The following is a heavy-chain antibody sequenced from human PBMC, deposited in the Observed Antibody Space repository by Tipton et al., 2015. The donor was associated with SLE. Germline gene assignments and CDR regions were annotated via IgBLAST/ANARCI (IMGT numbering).Heavy chain of an antibody. CDR3: AGYTDRVGDDAFDI. D-gene: IGHD3-16*02. CDR2: IYYSGST. CDR1: RGSMNSNH. J-gene: IGHJ3*02. Sequence: TLSLTCTFSRGSMNSNHWSWIRQPPGKGLEWLAYIYYSGSTNYNPSLKSRVTISVDTSKNQVSLNLASVTAADAAVYYCAGYTDRVGDDAFDIWGQGTMVTVSS. V-gene: IGHV4-59*01.